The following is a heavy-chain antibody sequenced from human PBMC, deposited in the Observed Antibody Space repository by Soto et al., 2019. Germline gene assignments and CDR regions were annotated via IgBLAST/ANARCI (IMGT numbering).Heavy chain of an antibody. CDR1: GFTFSEDA. J-gene: IGHJ4*02. CDR2: IWYDGSKK. V-gene: IGHV3-33*01. D-gene: IGHD3-10*01. Sequence: QVDLVESGGGVVQPGKSLRLSCATSGFTFSEDAMHWVRQAPGKGLEWVAVIWYDGSKKHYADSVKGRFTISRDNXXXXXXXXXXXXXXXXXXXXXXXXXXXXXXXFSGFDYWGQGALVTVSS. CDR3: XXXXXXXXXFSGFDY.